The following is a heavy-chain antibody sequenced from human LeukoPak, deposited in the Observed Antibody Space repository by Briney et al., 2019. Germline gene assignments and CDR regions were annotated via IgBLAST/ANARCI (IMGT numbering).Heavy chain of an antibody. CDR2: IYPGDYDT. CDR3: AGHSFDTVDAFDV. CDR1: GSTFNNYW. V-gene: IGHV5-51*01. J-gene: IGHJ3*01. Sequence: GESLKFSCEPSGSTFNNYWVGWVRQMPGKDLKWMRIIYPGDYDTRYSPSFQGHVTISVDKSTSTAYLQWRSLRASDTAMYFCAGHSFDTVDAFDVWGQETIVTVSA. D-gene: IGHD2-2*02.